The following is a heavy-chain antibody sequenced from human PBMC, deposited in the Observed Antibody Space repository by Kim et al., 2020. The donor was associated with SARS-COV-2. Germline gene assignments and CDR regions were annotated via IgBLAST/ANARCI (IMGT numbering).Heavy chain of an antibody. V-gene: IGHV4-39*07. Sequence: SETLSLTCTVSGGSISSSNYYWGWIRQPPGKGLEWIGNLYYRGSPYYNPSLESRVTISVDTSKNQFSLKMNSMTAADTAVYYCARVLRFGERNYYYGLDVWGQGTTVIVSS. CDR2: LYYRGSP. J-gene: IGHJ6*02. CDR1: GGSISSSNYY. CDR3: ARVLRFGERNYYYGLDV. D-gene: IGHD3-10*01.